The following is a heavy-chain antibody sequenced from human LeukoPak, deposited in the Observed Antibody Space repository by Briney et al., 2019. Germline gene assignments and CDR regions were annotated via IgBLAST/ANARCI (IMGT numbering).Heavy chain of an antibody. Sequence: SETLSLTCTVSGGSISSGGYYWSWIRQHPGKGLEWIGYIYYSGSTYYNPSLKSRVTISVDTSKNQFSLKLSSVTAADTAVYYCASTAKYYDFWGGYYGWFDPWGQGTLVTVSS. CDR3: ASTAKYYDFWGGYYGWFDP. V-gene: IGHV4-31*03. CDR1: GGSISSGGYY. CDR2: IYYSGST. J-gene: IGHJ5*02. D-gene: IGHD3-3*01.